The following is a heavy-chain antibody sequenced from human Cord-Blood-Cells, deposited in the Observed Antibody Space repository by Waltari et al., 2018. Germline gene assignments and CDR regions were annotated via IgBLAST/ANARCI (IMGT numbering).Heavy chain of an antibody. J-gene: IGHJ6*03. CDR3: AKASTRYYDFWSGYYRENYYYYMDV. D-gene: IGHD3-3*01. CDR1: GFTFSSYA. V-gene: IGHV3-23*01. CDR2: ISGSGGST. Sequence: EVQLLESGGGLVQPGGSLRLSCAASGFTFSSYAMSWVRQAPGKGLEWVSAISGSGGSTYYADSVKGRFTISRDNSKNTLYLQMNSLRAEDTAVYYCAKASTRYYDFWSGYYRENYYYYMDVWGKGTTVTVSS.